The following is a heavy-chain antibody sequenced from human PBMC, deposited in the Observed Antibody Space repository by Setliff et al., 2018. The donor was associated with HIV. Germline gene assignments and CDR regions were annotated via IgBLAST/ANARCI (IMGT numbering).Heavy chain of an antibody. CDR1: GGPLSGHY. CDR2: TSHSGMT. Sequence: SETLSLTCAVYGGPLSGHYWSWIRQPPGQGLEWIGETSHSGMTNYNPSLKSRVTISVDTSKNQFSLKLTSVTAADTAVYYCVTSSSWSSRLNFWGPGMLVTVSS. CDR3: VTSSSWSSRLNF. V-gene: IGHV4-34*01. J-gene: IGHJ4*02. D-gene: IGHD2-2*01.